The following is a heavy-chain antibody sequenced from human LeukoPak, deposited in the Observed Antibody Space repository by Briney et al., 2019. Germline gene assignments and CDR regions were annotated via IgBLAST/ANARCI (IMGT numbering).Heavy chain of an antibody. CDR1: GGPISSSSYY. J-gene: IGHJ3*02. CDR3: ARYRARKYGSGSYSAFDI. D-gene: IGHD3-10*01. CDR2: IYYSGST. V-gene: IGHV4-39*01. Sequence: SETLSLTCTVSGGPISSSSYYWGWIRQPPGKGLEWIGSIYYSGSTYYNPSPKSRVTISVDTSKNPFSLKLSSVTAADTAVYYCARYRARKYGSGSYSAFDIWGQGTMVTVSS.